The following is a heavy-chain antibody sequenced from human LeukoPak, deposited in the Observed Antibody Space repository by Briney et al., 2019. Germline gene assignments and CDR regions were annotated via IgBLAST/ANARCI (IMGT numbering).Heavy chain of an antibody. CDR3: ARGPYYDFWSGYCPFDY. CDR2: INSDGSST. D-gene: IGHD3-3*01. V-gene: IGHV3-74*01. CDR1: GFTFSSYW. Sequence: GGSLRLSCAASGFTFSSYWMHWVRQAPGKGLVWVSRINSDGSSTSYADSVKGRFTISRDNAKNTLYLQMNSLRAEDTAVYYCARGPYYDFWSGYCPFDYWGQGTLVTVSS. J-gene: IGHJ4*02.